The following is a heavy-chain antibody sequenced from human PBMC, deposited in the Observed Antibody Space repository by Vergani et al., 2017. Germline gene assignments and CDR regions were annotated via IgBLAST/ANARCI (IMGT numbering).Heavy chain of an antibody. CDR2: ISGQNFRT. D-gene: IGHD2-21*01. CDR3: ADLYGDDGFSPF. J-gene: IGHJ4*02. CDR1: GGAVNSGSNF. Sequence: VRLEESGPGLVKPSETLSLTCSVSGGAVNSGSNFWTWIRQPAGKGLEWVSGISGQNFRTHYADSVKGRFTISRDDSKNTVYLQINSLRAEDTAFYYCADLYGDDGFSPFWGQGTLVTVSS. V-gene: IGHV3-23*04.